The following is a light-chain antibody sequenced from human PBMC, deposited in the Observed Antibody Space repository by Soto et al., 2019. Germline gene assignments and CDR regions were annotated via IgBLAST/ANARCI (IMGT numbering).Light chain of an antibody. Sequence: EIVLTQSPGTLSLSPGERATLFCRASQTVTNNYIAWYQQKPGQPPRLLIDDASRRASGIPDRFSGSRSGTDFTLTISRLEPEDFAVYYCQQCATSPLTFGQGTKVDIK. J-gene: IGKJ1*01. CDR2: DAS. CDR1: QTVTNNY. V-gene: IGKV3-20*01. CDR3: QQCATSPLT.